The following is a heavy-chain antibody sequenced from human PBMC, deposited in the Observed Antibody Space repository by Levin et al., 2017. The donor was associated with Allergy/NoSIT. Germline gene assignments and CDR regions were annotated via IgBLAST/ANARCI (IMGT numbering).Heavy chain of an antibody. V-gene: IGHV4-59*01. D-gene: IGHD3-3*01. J-gene: IGHJ5*02. CDR3: ARDYPFWSGYYTGWFDP. CDR1: CGSISSSY. CDR2: IYYSGTT. Sequence: SQTLSLPCTVSCGSISSSYWNWIRQSPGKGLEWIGYIYYSGTTKYNPSLKSRATISIDTSKNQFSLKLSSVTAADTAVYYCARDYPFWSGYYTGWFDPWGQGTLVTVSS.